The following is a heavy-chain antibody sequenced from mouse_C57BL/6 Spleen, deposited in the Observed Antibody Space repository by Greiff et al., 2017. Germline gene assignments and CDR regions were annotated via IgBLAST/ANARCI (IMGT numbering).Heavy chain of an antibody. CDR1: GYTFTSYT. CDR2: ITPSSGYT. V-gene: IGHV1-4*01. CDR3: ARRDYYGSGYFDC. J-gene: IGHJ2*01. Sequence: VQLQQSGAELARPGASVKMSCKASGYTFTSYTMHWVKQRPGQGLEWIGYITPSSGYTKYNQKFKDKATLTADKSSSTAYMQLSSLTSEDSAVYYCARRDYYGSGYFDCWGQGTTLTVSS. D-gene: IGHD1-1*01.